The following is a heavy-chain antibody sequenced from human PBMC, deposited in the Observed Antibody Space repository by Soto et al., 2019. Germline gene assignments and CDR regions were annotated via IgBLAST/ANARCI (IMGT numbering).Heavy chain of an antibody. J-gene: IGHJ6*02. CDR2: I. CDR3: AKDHYGSAIYGMDV. Sequence: IGYADSVKGRFTISRDNGKNSLYLQMNSLRPEDTALYYCAKDHYGSAIYGMDVWGQGTTVTVSS. D-gene: IGHD3-10*01. V-gene: IGHV3-9*01.